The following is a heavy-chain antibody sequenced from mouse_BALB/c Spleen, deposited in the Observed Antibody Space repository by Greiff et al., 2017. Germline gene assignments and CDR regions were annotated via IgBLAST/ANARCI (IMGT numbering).Heavy chain of an antibody. CDR3: AREADYYAMDY. CDR1: GFTFSDFY. J-gene: IGHJ4*01. V-gene: IGHV7-1*02. CDR2: SRNKANDYTT. Sequence: EVKVVESGGGLVQPGGSLRLSCATSGFTFSDFYMEWVRQPPGKRLEWIAASRNKANDYTTEYIASVKGRFIVSRDTYQSILYLQMNALRAEDTAIYYCAREADYYAMDYWGQGTSVTVSS.